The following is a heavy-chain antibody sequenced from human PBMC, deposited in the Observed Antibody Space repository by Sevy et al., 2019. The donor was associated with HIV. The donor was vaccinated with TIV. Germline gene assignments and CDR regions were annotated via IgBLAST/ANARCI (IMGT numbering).Heavy chain of an antibody. CDR2: ISSSSSYI. D-gene: IGHD6-13*01. CDR3: AREGLIAAAGTDYYYYGMDV. J-gene: IGHJ6*02. V-gene: IGHV3-21*01. CDR1: GFTFSSYS. Sequence: GGSLRLSCAASGFTFSSYSMNWVRQAPGKGLEWVSSISSSSSYIYYADSVKGRFTISRDNAKNSRYLQMNSLRAEDTAVYYCAREGLIAAAGTDYYYYGMDVWGQGTTVTVSS.